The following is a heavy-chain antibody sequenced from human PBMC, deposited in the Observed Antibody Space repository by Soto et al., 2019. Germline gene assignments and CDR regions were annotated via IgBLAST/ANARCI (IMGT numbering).Heavy chain of an antibody. Sequence: GGSLRLSCAASGFTFSSYSMNWVRQAPGKGLEWVSSISSSSSYIYYADSVKGRFTISRDNAKNSLYLQMNSLRAEDTAVYYCARTAGYCSGGSCLDAFDIWGQGTMVTVSS. CDR3: ARTAGYCSGGSCLDAFDI. D-gene: IGHD2-15*01. CDR1: GFTFSSYS. V-gene: IGHV3-21*01. CDR2: ISSSSSYI. J-gene: IGHJ3*02.